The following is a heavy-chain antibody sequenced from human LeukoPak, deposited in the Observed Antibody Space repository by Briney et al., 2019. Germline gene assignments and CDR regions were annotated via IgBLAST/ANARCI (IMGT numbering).Heavy chain of an antibody. D-gene: IGHD4-11*01. V-gene: IGHV4-30-2*01. Sequence: PSQTLSLTCAVSGGSISSGGYSWSWIRQPPGKGLEWIGYIYHSGSTYYNPSLKSRVTISVDRSKNQFSLKLSSVTAADTAVYYCARGRVYSNLIFDYWGQGTLVTVSS. J-gene: IGHJ4*02. CDR3: ARGRVYSNLIFDY. CDR2: IYHSGST. CDR1: GGSISSGGYS.